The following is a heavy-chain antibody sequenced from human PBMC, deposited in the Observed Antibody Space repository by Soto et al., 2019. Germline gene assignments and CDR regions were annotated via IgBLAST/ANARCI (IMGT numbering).Heavy chain of an antibody. CDR1: EGTFSSYT. J-gene: IGHJ6*02. V-gene: IGHV1-69*02. D-gene: IGHD3-10*01. CDR2: IIPILGIA. Sequence: QVQLVQSGAEVKKPGSSVKVSCKASEGTFSSYTISWLRQAPGQGLEWMGRIIPILGIANYDQKDQGRDTINAEKYTSTAYRELGRVRAEDRDVYSCRRFRESYGKDVWGQGTTVTVS. CDR3: RRFRESYGKDV.